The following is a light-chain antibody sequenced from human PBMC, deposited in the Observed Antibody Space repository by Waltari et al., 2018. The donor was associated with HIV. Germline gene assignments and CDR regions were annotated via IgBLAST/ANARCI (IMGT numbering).Light chain of an antibody. CDR3: SSYTSSSSYV. V-gene: IGLV2-14*01. J-gene: IGLJ1*01. CDR2: DVS. CDR1: RSDVGGYNY. Sequence: QSALTQPASVSGSPGQSIHISCPGTRSDVGGYNYVSWYQQHPGKAPKLMIYDVSNRPSGVSNRFSGSKSGNTASLTISGLQAEDEADYYCSSYTSSSSYVFGTGTKVTVL.